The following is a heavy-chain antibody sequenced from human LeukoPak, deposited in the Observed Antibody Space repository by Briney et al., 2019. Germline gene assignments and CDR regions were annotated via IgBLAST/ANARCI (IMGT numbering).Heavy chain of an antibody. Sequence: GGSLRLSCAASGFTFSSYSMNWVRQAPGKGLEWVSAISGSGGSTYYADSVKGRFTISRDNSKNTLYLQMNSLRAEDTAVYYCAKGRIAAAGLLDYWGQGTLVTVSS. J-gene: IGHJ4*02. V-gene: IGHV3-23*01. CDR1: GFTFSSYS. D-gene: IGHD6-13*01. CDR3: AKGRIAAAGLLDY. CDR2: ISGSGGST.